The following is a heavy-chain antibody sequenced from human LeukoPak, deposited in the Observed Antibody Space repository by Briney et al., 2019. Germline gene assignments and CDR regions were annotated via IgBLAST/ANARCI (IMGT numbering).Heavy chain of an antibody. J-gene: IGHJ4*02. V-gene: IGHV3-23*01. D-gene: IGHD6-19*01. CDR3: AKRAVAGTGRAFDY. CDR1: GFAFSSYA. CDR2: ISSSGGTT. Sequence: GGSLRLSCVASGFAFSSYAMSWVRQAPGKGLEWVSLISSSGGTTDYADSVKGRFTISRDNSKNTLSLQMNSLRAEDTAVHYCAKRAVAGTGRAFDYWGQGTLVTVSS.